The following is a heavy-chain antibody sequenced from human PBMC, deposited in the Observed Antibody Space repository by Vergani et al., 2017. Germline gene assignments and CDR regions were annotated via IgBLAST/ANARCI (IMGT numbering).Heavy chain of an antibody. V-gene: IGHV5-51*01. Sequence: EVQLVQSGAEVKKPGESLKISCKGSGYSFTSYWIGWVRQMPGKGLEWMGIIYPGDSETRYSPTFQGQVTISADKSISTASLQWSSLKDSDTAMYYCARGRRDGYRSSYGMDVWGQGTTVTVSS. J-gene: IGHJ6*02. CDR3: ARGRRDGYRSSYGMDV. CDR2: IYPGDSET. D-gene: IGHD5-24*01. CDR1: GYSFTSYW.